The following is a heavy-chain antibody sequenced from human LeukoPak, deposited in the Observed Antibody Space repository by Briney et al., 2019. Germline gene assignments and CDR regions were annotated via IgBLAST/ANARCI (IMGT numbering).Heavy chain of an antibody. CDR2: IYPNSGAT. J-gene: IGHJ4*02. CDR3: ASMVERGDY. D-gene: IGHD2-15*01. CDR1: GYTFTGYY. V-gene: IGHV1-2*02. Sequence: ASVKVSCKASGYTFTGYYMHWVRQAPGQGLEWMGYIYPNSGATKYAQKFQGRVTMTRDTSISTAYMELSSLRSEDTAVYYCASMVERGDYWGQGTLVTVSS.